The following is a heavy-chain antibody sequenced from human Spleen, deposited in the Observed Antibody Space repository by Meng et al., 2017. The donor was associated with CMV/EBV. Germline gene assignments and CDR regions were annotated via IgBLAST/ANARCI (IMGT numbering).Heavy chain of an antibody. D-gene: IGHD7-27*01. CDR2: INTDGTFT. J-gene: IGHJ4*02. Sequence: VELVESGGGSVQPGGSLRLSFADSEFTFSNYWFHWVRQIPGEGLVWVSRINTDGTFTSYADSVKGRFTIYRDNARNTLYLEMNNLRVDDSAVYYCGRDLTGEGDRWGQGTLVTVSS. CDR1: EFTFSNYW. CDR3: GRDLTGEGDR. V-gene: IGHV3-74*03.